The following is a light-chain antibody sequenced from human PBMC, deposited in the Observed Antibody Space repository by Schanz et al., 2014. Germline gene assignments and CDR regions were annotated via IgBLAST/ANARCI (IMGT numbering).Light chain of an antibody. J-gene: IGLJ3*02. V-gene: IGLV2-14*01. CDR1: SSDVGGYNY. CDR3: CSYAGSYTLWV. Sequence: QSALTQPASVSGSPGQSITISCTGTSSDVGGYNYVSWYQQHPGQAPKLVIYEVNKRPSGVPDRFSGAKSGNTASLTISGIQAEEEADYYCCSYAGSYTLWVFGGGTKLTVL. CDR2: EVN.